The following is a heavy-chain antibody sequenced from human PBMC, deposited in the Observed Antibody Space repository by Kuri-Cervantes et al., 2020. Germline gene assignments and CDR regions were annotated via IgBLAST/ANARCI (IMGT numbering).Heavy chain of an antibody. CDR3: ARAPRRGTTVVTPYYHGMDV. V-gene: IGHV3-30-3*01. D-gene: IGHD4-23*01. CDR2: ISYDGSNK. Sequence: GESLKISCAASGFTFSSYAMHWVRQAPGKGLEWVAVISYDGSNKYYADFVKGRFTISRDNSKNTLYLQMSTLRAEDTAVYYCARAPRRGTTVVTPYYHGMDVWGQGTTVTVSS. J-gene: IGHJ6*02. CDR1: GFTFSSYA.